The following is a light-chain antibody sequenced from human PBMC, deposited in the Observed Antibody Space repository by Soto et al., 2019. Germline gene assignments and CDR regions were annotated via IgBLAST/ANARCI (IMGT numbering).Light chain of an antibody. J-gene: IGKJ4*01. V-gene: IGKV1-12*01. CDR2: AAS. CDR1: QDISSW. Sequence: DIQMTQSPSSVSASVGDTVTITCRASQDISSWVAWYQQKPGKAPKLLISAASSLQSGVPTRFSGSGSGKDFTLIISGLQREDFVTYFCQQGDSFPFTFGGGTKVEIK. CDR3: QQGDSFPFT.